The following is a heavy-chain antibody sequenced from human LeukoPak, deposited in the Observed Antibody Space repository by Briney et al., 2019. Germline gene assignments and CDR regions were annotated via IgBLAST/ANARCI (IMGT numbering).Heavy chain of an antibody. CDR2: ISWDGGST. V-gene: IGHV3-43D*03. D-gene: IGHD3-22*01. Sequence: GGSLRLSCAASGFTFDDYAMHWVRQAPGKGLEWVSLISWDGGSTYYADSVKGRFTISRDNSKNSLYLQMNSLRAEDTALYYCAKDISSSGYYGRGFDYWGQGTLVTVSS. J-gene: IGHJ4*02. CDR3: AKDISSSGYYGRGFDY. CDR1: GFTFDDYA.